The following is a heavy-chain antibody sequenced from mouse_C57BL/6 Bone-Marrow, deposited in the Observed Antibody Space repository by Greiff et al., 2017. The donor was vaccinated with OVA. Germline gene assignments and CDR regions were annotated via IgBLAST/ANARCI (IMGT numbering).Heavy chain of an antibody. Sequence: QVQLQQPGAELVKPGASVKLSCKASGYTFTSYWMHWVKQRPGQGLEWIGMIHPNSGSTNYNEKFKSKATLTVDKSSSTAYMQLSSLTSEDSAVYYCARYYYGSSYVNYWGQGTTRTVSS. CDR2: IHPNSGST. CDR3: ARYYYGSSYVNY. J-gene: IGHJ2*01. D-gene: IGHD1-1*01. CDR1: GYTFTSYW. V-gene: IGHV1-64*01.